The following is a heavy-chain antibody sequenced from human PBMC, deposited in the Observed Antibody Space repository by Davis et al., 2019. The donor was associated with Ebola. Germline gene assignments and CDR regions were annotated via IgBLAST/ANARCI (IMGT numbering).Heavy chain of an antibody. J-gene: IGHJ4*02. D-gene: IGHD1-26*01. Sequence: GESLKISCAASGFTFSSYSMNWVRQAPRKGLEWVSSISSSSTSRYYVDSVKGRFTIARDNAKNSLYLQMKSLRVEDTAVYYCVRMYSGSPEGRDYWGQGTLVIVSS. CDR1: GFTFSSYS. CDR2: ISSSSTSR. CDR3: VRMYSGSPEGRDY. V-gene: IGHV3-21*06.